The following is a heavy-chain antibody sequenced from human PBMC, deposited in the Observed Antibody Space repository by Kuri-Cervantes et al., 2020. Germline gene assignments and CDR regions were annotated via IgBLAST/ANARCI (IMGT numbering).Heavy chain of an antibody. V-gene: IGHV1-69*13. D-gene: IGHD3-16*02. CDR3: ASSYDYIWGSYHIGAFDI. Sequence: SVKVSCKASGGTFSSYAISWVRQAPGQGLEWIGGIIPIFGTANYAQKFQGRVTITADESTSTAYMELSSLRSEDTAVYYCASSYDYIWGSYHIGAFDIWGQGTMVTVSS. J-gene: IGHJ3*02. CDR1: GGTFSSYA. CDR2: IIPIFGTA.